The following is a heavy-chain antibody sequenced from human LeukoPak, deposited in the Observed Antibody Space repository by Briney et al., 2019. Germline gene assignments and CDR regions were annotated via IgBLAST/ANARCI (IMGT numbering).Heavy chain of an antibody. CDR2: IYYSGST. V-gene: IGHV4-59*01. CDR3: ARDSGSGWSAFDY. J-gene: IGHJ4*02. D-gene: IGHD6-19*01. CDR1: GGSISRYY. Sequence: SETLSLTCTVSGGSISRYYSSWIRHPPGGGLGWIGYIYYSGSTNYNPSLKSRVTISVDTAKNQFAVKLSSVTADDTAVYYCARDSGSGWSAFDYWGQGTMVTVSS.